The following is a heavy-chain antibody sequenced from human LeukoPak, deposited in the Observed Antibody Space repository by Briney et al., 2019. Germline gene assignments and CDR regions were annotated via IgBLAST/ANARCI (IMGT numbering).Heavy chain of an antibody. D-gene: IGHD3-10*01. Sequence: SETLSLTCTVSGGSISSSSYYWGWIRQPPGKGLEWIGEINHSGSTNYNPSLKSRVTISVDTSKNQFSLKLSSVTAADTAVYYCATHSRGLLWFGELEHYFDYWGQGTLVTVSS. CDR3: ATHSRGLLWFGELEHYFDY. CDR1: GGSISSSSYY. CDR2: INHSGST. J-gene: IGHJ4*02. V-gene: IGHV4-39*07.